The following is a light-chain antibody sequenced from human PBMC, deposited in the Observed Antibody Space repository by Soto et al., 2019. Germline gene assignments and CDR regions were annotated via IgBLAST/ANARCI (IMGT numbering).Light chain of an antibody. J-gene: IGLJ1*01. CDR1: SSDVGGYNY. Sequence: QSVLTQPASVSGSPGQSITISCTGTSSDVGGYNYVSWYQQHPGKAPKLMIYDVSNRPSGVSNRFSGSKSGNTASLTISGLQAEDEADYYCSSYTSSSIPPYAFGTGTKVTV. V-gene: IGLV2-14*01. CDR3: SSYTSSSIPPYA. CDR2: DVS.